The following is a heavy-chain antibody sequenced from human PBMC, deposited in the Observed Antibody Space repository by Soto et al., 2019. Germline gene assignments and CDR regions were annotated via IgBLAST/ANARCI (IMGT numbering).Heavy chain of an antibody. CDR3: ARFPGMIAAAGTYWFDP. D-gene: IGHD6-13*01. Sequence: QVQLVQSGAEVKKPGSSVKVSCKASGGTFSSYAISWVRQAPGQGLEWMGGIIPIFGTANYAQKFQGRVTITADESTSTAYMELSSLRSEDTAVYYCARFPGMIAAAGTYWFDPWGQGTLVTVSS. CDR1: GGTFSSYA. J-gene: IGHJ5*02. CDR2: IIPIFGTA. V-gene: IGHV1-69*12.